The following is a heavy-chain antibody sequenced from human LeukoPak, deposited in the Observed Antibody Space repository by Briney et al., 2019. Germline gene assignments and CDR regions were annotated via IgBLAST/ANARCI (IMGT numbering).Heavy chain of an antibody. D-gene: IGHD3-3*01. V-gene: IGHV5-51*01. CDR2: IYPGDSDT. CDR1: GYSFTSYW. CDR3: ARPIHYDFWSGYSFDY. J-gene: IGHJ4*02. Sequence: GESLKIPCKGSGYSFTSYWIGWVRQMPGKGLEWMGIIYPGDSDTRYSPSFQGQVTISADKSISTAYLRWSSLKASDTAMYYCARPIHYDFWSGYSFDYWGQGTLVTVSS.